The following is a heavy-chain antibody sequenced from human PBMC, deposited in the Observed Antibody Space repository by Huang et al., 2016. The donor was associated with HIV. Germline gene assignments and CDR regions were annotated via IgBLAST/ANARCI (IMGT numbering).Heavy chain of an antibody. CDR1: GFTVRTHF. D-gene: IGHD2-21*01. V-gene: IGHV3-53*01. Sequence: VQLVESGGGLIQPGGSLRLSCAASGFTVRTHFMRWVRQAPGEGRGWVSIIYNGDDTEYSDSVKGRFTISRDNSKNTLYLQMNSLGAEDTAVYYCARDLRGHANPTYYYYGMDVWGQGTTVTVSS. CDR2: IYNGDDT. J-gene: IGHJ6*02. CDR3: ARDLRGHANPTYYYYGMDV.